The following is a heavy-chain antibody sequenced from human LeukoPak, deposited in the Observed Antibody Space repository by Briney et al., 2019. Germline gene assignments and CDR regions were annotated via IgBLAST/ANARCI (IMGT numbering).Heavy chain of an antibody. CDR3: TRDTGYCSSTSCYYYYYYYMDV. Sequence: PGGSLRLPCTASGFTFGDYAMSWVRQAPGKGLEWVGFIRSKAYGGTTEYAASVKGRFTISRDDSKSIAYLQMNSLKTEDTAVYYCTRDTGYCSSTSCYYYYYYYMDVWGKGTTVTVSS. J-gene: IGHJ6*03. CDR1: GFTFGDYA. D-gene: IGHD2-2*01. CDR2: IRSKAYGGTT. V-gene: IGHV3-49*04.